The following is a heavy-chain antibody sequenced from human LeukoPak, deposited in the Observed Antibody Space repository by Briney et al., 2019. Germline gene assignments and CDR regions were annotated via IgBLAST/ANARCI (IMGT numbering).Heavy chain of an antibody. CDR3: ARICSSTDCLIPD. CDR2: INSDASDT. V-gene: IGHV3-74*01. J-gene: IGHJ4*02. CDR1: GFTFSRHW. D-gene: IGHD2-2*01. Sequence: GGSLRPSCAASGFTFSRHWMHWVRQAPGKGLVWISRINSDASDTNYADFVKGRFTISRDNAKNTVYLHINSLRDEDTAVYYCARICSSTDCLIPDWGQGTQVTVSS.